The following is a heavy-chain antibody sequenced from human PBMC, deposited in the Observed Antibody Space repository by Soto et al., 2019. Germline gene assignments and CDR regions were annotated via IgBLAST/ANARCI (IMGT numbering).Heavy chain of an antibody. V-gene: IGHV1-3*01. CDR3: ARTSGYYFFDY. CDR2: INAGNGNT. J-gene: IGHJ4*02. Sequence: QVQLVQSGAEVKKPGASVKVSCKASGYTFTTYAMHWVRQAPGQRLEWMGWINAGNGNTKYSQKFQGGVTITRDTSASTAYMELSSLRSEDTAVYYCARTSGYYFFDYWGQGTLVTVSS. D-gene: IGHD3-3*01. CDR1: GYTFTTYA.